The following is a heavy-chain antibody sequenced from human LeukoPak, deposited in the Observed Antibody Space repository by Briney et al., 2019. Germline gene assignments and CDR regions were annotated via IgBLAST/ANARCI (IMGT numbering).Heavy chain of an antibody. Sequence: ASVKVSCKASGYTFTGYYMHWVRQAPGQGLEWMGWINPNSGGTNYAKNFQGRVTMTRDTAINTDYMELSRLRSDDTAVYYCARDGGYDLEMNVDVWGKGTTVTVSS. V-gene: IGHV1-2*02. CDR2: INPNSGGT. J-gene: IGHJ6*04. CDR1: GYTFTGYY. CDR3: ARDGGYDLEMNVDV. D-gene: IGHD5-12*01.